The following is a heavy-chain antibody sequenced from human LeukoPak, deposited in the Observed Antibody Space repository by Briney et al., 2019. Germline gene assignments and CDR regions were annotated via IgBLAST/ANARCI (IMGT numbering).Heavy chain of an antibody. D-gene: IGHD6-19*01. CDR1: GFTFSRYW. J-gene: IGHJ4*02. V-gene: IGHV3-7*01. CDR2: IKQDGCEK. Sequence: PGGSLRLSCASSGFTFSRYWMSWVRQAPGKGLEWVANIKQDGCEKYYVDSVKDRFTISRDNANNSLYLQMNSLRAEDTAVYYCARGHWLDSFDYWGQGTLVTVSS. CDR3: ARGHWLDSFDY.